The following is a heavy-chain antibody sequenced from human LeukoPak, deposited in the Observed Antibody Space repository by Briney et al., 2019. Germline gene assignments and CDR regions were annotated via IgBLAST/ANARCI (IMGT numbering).Heavy chain of an antibody. V-gene: IGHV4-59*12. CDR3: ARDHDVLLWFGELLGWFDP. J-gene: IGHJ5*02. Sequence: PSETLSLTCTVSGVSISSYYWSWIRQPPGKGLEWIGYIYYSGSTNYNPSLKSRVTISGDTSKNQFSLKLSSVTAADTAVYYCARDHDVLLWFGELLGWFDPWGQGTLVTVSS. CDR1: GVSISSYY. CDR2: IYYSGST. D-gene: IGHD3-10*01.